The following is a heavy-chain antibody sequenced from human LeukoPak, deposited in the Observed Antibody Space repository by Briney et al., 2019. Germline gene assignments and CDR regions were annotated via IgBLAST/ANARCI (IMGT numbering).Heavy chain of an antibody. D-gene: IGHD3-22*01. CDR2: IKQDGSEK. V-gene: IGHV3-7*01. J-gene: IGHJ4*02. CDR1: GFTLRRYW. CDR3: ARDFNCYDSSVNYCDF. Sequence: GGSLRLSCAASGFTLRRYWMSWVRQAPGKGLEWVANIKQDGSEKKYVDSVKGRFTISRDNAENSLHLQMNSLRAENTAVYYCARDFNCYDSSVNYCDFGGGGTLVSVSS.